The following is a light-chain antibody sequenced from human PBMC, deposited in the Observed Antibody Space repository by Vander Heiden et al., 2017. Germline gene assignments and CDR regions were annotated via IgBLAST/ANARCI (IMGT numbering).Light chain of an antibody. J-gene: IGKJ1*01. V-gene: IGKV3-15*01. CDR2: GAS. Sequence: EIVMTQSPATLSVSPGERATPSCRASQSVSSNLAWYQQKPGQAPRLLIYGASTRATGIPARFSGSGSGTEFTLTISSLQSEDFAVYYCQQYNNWSRGTFGQGTKVEIK. CDR3: QQYNNWSRGT. CDR1: QSVSSN.